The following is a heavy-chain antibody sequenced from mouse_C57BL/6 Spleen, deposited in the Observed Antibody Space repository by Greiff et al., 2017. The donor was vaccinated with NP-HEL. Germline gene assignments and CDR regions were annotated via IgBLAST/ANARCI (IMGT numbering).Heavy chain of an antibody. J-gene: IGHJ4*01. Sequence: EVQLQQSGAELVRPGASVKLSCTASGFNIKDDYMHWVKQRPEQGLEWIGWIDPENGDTEYASKFQGKATITADTSSNTAYLQLSSLTSEDTAVYYCTTGDDGPSYAMDYWGQGTSVTVSS. V-gene: IGHV14-4*01. CDR3: TTGDDGPSYAMDY. CDR1: GFNIKDDY. CDR2: IDPENGDT. D-gene: IGHD2-12*01.